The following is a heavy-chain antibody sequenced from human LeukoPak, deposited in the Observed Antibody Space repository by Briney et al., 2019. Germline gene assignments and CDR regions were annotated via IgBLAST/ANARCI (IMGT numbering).Heavy chain of an antibody. D-gene: IGHD2-2*02. CDR2: IGTAGDT. CDR3: ARGYCSSTSCYNAFDI. V-gene: IGHV3-13*01. J-gene: IGHJ3*02. CDR1: GFTFSSYD. Sequence: GGSLRLSCAASGFTFSSYDMHWVRQPTGKGLEWVSTIGTAGDTYYPVSVKGRFTISRENAKKSLYLQMNSLRAGDTAVYYYARGYCSSTSCYNAFDIWGQGTMVTVSS.